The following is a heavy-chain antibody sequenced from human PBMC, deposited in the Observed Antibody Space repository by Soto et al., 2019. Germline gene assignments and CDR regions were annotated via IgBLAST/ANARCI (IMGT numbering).Heavy chain of an antibody. V-gene: IGHV4-34*01. D-gene: IGHD2-15*01. J-gene: IGHJ4*02. CDR1: GGSFSGYY. Sequence: SETLSLTCAVYGGSFSGYYWSWIRQPPGKGLEWIGEINHSGSTNYNPSLKSRVTISVDTSKNQFSLNLNSVTAADTAVYYCARQLLRARYFDDWGQGTLVTVSS. CDR2: INHSGST. CDR3: ARQLLRARYFDD.